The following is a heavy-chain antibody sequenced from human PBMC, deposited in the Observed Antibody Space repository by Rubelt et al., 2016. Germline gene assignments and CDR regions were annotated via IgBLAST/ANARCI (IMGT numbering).Heavy chain of an antibody. V-gene: IGHV1-18*01. J-gene: IGHJ5*02. CDR3: AREGRVGAHYNWFDP. CDR2: ISAYNGNT. CDR1: GYTFTSYG. Sequence: QVQLVQSGAEVKKPGASVKVSCKASGYTFTSYGISWVRQAPGQGLEWMGWISAYNGNTNFAQKLHGRVTITADKSTSTAYMELSSLGSEDTTVYYCAREGRVGAHYNWFDPWGQGTLVTVSS. D-gene: IGHD1-26*01.